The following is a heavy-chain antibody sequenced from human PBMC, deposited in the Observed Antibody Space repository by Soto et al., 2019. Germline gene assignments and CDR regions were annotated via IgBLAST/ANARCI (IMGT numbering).Heavy chain of an antibody. V-gene: IGHV4-34*01. Sequence: QVQLQQGGAGLLKPSETLSLTCAVYGGSFSGYYWSWIRQPPGKGLEWIGEINHSGSTNYNPSLKSRVTISVDTSKNQFSLKLSSVTAADTAVYYCARLMTAALDYWGQGTLVTVSS. CDR2: INHSGST. CDR1: GGSFSGYY. CDR3: ARLMTAALDY. J-gene: IGHJ4*02. D-gene: IGHD2-2*01.